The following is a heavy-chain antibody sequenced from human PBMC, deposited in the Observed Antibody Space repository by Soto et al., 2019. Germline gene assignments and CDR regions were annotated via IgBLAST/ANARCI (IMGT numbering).Heavy chain of an antibody. J-gene: IGHJ4*02. D-gene: IGHD6-19*01. CDR1: GFTFSSYA. Sequence: QVQLVESGGGVVQPGRSLRLSCAASGFTFSSYAMHWVRQAPGKGLEWVAVISYDGSNKYYADSVKGRFTISRDNSKKTLYMQMNSMRVEDRAVYYCAGEIGVAGTGGVVGYWGQGTLVTVSS. V-gene: IGHV3-30-3*01. CDR2: ISYDGSNK. CDR3: AGEIGVAGTGGVVGY.